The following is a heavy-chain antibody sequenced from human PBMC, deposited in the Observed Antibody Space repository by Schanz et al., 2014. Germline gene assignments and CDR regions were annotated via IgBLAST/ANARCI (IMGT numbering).Heavy chain of an antibody. J-gene: IGHJ4*01. CDR1: GFTFSDHY. Sequence: QVQLVESGGGVVQPGRSLRLSCAASGFTFSDHYMDWVRQAPGKGLEWVSYISGTTTYTNYADSVKGRFTISRDNAKNSLYLQMNSLRAEDTAVYYCAREQIMAAAGLVDYWGHGTLVTVSS. CDR3: AREQIMAAAGLVDY. D-gene: IGHD6-13*01. V-gene: IGHV3-11*05. CDR2: ISGTTTYT.